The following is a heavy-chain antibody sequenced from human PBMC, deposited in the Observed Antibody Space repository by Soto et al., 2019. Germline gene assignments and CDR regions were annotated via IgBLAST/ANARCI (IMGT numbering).Heavy chain of an antibody. CDR1: GGSLSSGGYY. CDR2: IYYSGST. J-gene: IGHJ5*02. Sequence: SETLSLTCTVSGGSLSSGGYYWSWIRQHPGKGLEWIGYIYYSGSTYYNPSLKSRVTISVDTSKNQFSLKLSSVTAADTAVYYCARAYCSSTSCYGYNWFDPWGQGTLVTVSS. D-gene: IGHD2-2*01. V-gene: IGHV4-31*03. CDR3: ARAYCSSTSCYGYNWFDP.